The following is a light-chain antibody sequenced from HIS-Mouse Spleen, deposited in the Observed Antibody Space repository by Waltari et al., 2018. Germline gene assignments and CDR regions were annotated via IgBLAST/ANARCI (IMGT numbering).Light chain of an antibody. J-gene: IGKJ5*01. CDR2: AAS. CDR3: QQSYSTPIT. CDR1: QSISSY. Sequence: DIQMTQSPSSLSASVGDRVTITCRASQSISSYLNWYQQKQGKAPKLLIYAASSLQSGFPSRFSGRGSGTDFTLTISSLQPDDFATYYCQQSYSTPITFGQGTRLEIK. V-gene: IGKV1-39*01.